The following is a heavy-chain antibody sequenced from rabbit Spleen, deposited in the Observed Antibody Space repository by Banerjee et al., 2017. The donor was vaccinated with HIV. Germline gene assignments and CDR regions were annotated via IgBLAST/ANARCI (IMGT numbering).Heavy chain of an antibody. CDR1: GVSFSGSHY. CDR2: IAAGSSGTI. Sequence: QEQLVESGGGLVKPEGSLTLTCTASGVSFSGSHYMCWVRQAPGKGLEWIGCIAAGSSGTIYYASWVNGRFTISKTSSTTVTLQMTSLTAADTATYFCARDDGSGSAYYGDFDLWGPGTLVTVS. V-gene: IGHV1S45*01. J-gene: IGHJ4*01. CDR3: ARDDGSGSAYYGDFDL. D-gene: IGHD1-1*01.